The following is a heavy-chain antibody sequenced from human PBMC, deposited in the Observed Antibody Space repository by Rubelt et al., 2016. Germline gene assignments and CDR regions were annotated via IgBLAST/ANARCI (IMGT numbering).Heavy chain of an antibody. CDR1: GYTFTSYG. V-gene: IGHV7-4-1*02. J-gene: IGHJ4*02. D-gene: IGHD3-10*01. CDR3: ARGMRWFGENY. Sequence: QVQLVQSGAEVKKPGASVKVSCKASGYTFTSYGISWVRQAPGQGLEWMGWINTNTGNPTYAQGFTGRFVFSLDTSVSTAYLQISSLKAEDTAVYYCARGMRWFGENYWGQGTLVTVSS. CDR2: INTNTGNP.